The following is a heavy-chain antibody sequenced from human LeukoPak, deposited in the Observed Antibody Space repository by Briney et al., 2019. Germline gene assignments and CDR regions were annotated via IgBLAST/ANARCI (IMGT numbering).Heavy chain of an antibody. J-gene: IGHJ4*02. CDR1: GYTFTSNY. CDR3: ARDLIRGVPGD. CDR2: ISPSGGST. V-gene: IGHV1-46*01. D-gene: IGHD3-10*01. Sequence: GASVKVSCKAFGYTFTSNYMHWVRQAPGQGPEWVGVISPSGGSTTYAQKFQGRVTLTRDMSTSTDYLELSSLRSEDTAVYYCARDLIRGVPGDWGQGTLVTVSS.